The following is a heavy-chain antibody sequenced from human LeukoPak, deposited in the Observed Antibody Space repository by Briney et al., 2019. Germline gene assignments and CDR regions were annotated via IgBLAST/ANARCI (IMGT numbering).Heavy chain of an antibody. Sequence: PGGSLRLSCAASGFTFSSYAMHWVRQAPGKGLEWVAVISYDGSNKYYADSVKGRFTISRDNSKNTLYLQMNSLRAEDTAVYYCARAEYSYGYSQNYYYYGMDVWGQGTTVTVSS. V-gene: IGHV3-30-3*01. CDR3: ARAEYSYGYSQNYYYYGMDV. CDR1: GFTFSSYA. D-gene: IGHD5-18*01. CDR2: ISYDGSNK. J-gene: IGHJ6*02.